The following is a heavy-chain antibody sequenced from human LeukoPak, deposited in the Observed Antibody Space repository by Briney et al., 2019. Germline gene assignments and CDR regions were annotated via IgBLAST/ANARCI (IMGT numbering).Heavy chain of an antibody. CDR2: IKQDGSEK. D-gene: IGHD2-15*01. CDR3: YCAVEDY. CDR1: GFNFRRYW. J-gene: IGHJ4*02. V-gene: IGHV3-7*01. Sequence: SGGSLRLSCATSGFNFRRYWMSWVRQAPGKGLEWVANIKQDGSEKNYVDSVKGRFTISRDNAKNSLYLEMNSLRAEDTAVYYCYCAVEDYWGQGTLVTVSS.